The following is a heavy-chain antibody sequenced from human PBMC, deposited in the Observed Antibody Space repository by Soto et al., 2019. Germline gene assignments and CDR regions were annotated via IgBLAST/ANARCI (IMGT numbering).Heavy chain of an antibody. D-gene: IGHD3-3*01. CDR3: ARDILHYHFWRAYSAYFFNGMDV. Sequence: GGSLRLAWPPSVSTFSSYAMNWVRQAPGQVLEWDSYISDSGGTVYYADSVKGRFTVSTDNAQHSVYLQINRLRTKDTAVSYCARDILHYHFWRAYSAYFFNGMDVWGPGTTVTVS. CDR1: VSTFSSYA. J-gene: IGHJ6*02. V-gene: IGHV3-48*03. CDR2: ISDSGGTV.